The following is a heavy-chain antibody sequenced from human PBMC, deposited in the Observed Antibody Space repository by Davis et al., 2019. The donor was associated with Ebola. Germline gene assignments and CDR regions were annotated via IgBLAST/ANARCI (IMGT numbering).Heavy chain of an antibody. CDR2: ISASGADI. D-gene: IGHD2-8*01. CDR1: GFTFSNYA. V-gene: IGHV3-23*01. Sequence: PGGSLRLSCAASGFTFSNYAMSWVRQAPGGGLEWVSVISASGADIKYADSVRGRFSISRDDSKNTLYLKMDSLRAEDTAVFYCAEGGTNNFLGANWGQGTLVTVSS. CDR3: AEGGTNNFLGAN. J-gene: IGHJ4*02.